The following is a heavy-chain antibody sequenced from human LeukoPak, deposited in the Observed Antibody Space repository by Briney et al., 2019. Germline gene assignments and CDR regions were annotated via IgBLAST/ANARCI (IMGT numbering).Heavy chain of an antibody. D-gene: IGHD6-13*01. Sequence: GGSLRLSCAASGFSLSYNAMSWVRQAPGKGLEWLSTLTGSVGSTYSADSVKGRFIISRDNSKNTLHLQMNTLRAEDTAVYYCASRIATAGSVDYWGQGTLVTVSS. CDR1: GFSLSYNA. J-gene: IGHJ4*02. CDR3: ASRIATAGSVDY. CDR2: LTGSVGST. V-gene: IGHV3-23*01.